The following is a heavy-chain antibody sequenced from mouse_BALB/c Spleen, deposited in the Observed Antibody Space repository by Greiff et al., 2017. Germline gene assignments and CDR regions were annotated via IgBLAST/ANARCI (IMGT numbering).Heavy chain of an antibody. J-gene: IGHJ4*01. CDR2: ISSGGSYT. CDR3: ARLGDY. CDR1: GFTFSSYG. V-gene: IGHV5-6*01. Sequence: EVMLVESGGDLVKPGGSLKLSCAASGFTFSSYGMSWVRQTPDQRLEWVATISSGGSYTYYPDSVKGRFTISRDNAKNTLYLQMSSLKSEDTAMYYCARLGDYWGQGTSVTVSS.